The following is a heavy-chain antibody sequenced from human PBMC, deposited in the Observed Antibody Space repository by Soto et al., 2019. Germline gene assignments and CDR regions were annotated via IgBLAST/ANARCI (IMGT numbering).Heavy chain of an antibody. J-gene: IGHJ6*03. V-gene: IGHV4-59*01. CDR3: ARGGRSAYYYYMGV. CDR2: VYYSGST. Sequence: QVQLQESGPGLVKPSETLSLTCTVSGGSISTYYWSWVRQPPGKGLEWIGYVYYSGSTNYNPSLKSRVTISVDTSKNQFSLKLTSVTAADTAMYYCARGGRSAYYYYMGVWGEGTTVTVSS. CDR1: GGSISTYY.